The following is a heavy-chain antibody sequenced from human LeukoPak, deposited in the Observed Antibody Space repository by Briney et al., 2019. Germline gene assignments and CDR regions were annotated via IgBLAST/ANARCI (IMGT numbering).Heavy chain of an antibody. CDR1: GFTFSSYG. Sequence: GGSQRLSCAASGFTFSSYGMHWVRQAPGKGLEWVAVISYDGSNKYYADSVKGRFTISRDNSKNTLYLQMNSLRAEDTAVYYCAKMRPVAATSGYFDYWGQGTLVTVSS. CDR2: ISYDGSNK. V-gene: IGHV3-30*18. J-gene: IGHJ4*02. CDR3: AKMRPVAATSGYFDY. D-gene: IGHD2-15*01.